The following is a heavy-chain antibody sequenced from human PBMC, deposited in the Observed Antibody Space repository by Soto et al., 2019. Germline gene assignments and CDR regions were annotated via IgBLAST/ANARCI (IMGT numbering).Heavy chain of an antibody. J-gene: IGHJ6*02. CDR2: INSRGTTI. D-gene: IGHD4-17*01. CDR1: GFTFSDYT. Sequence: PGGSLRLSWAVSGFTFSDYTMNWVRQTPGKGLEWLSYINSRGTTIYYADSVKGRFTVSRDNANRSLNLQMNSLRDEDTAIYYCASGIRSGAYSYYGMDDWVHGTSV. V-gene: IGHV3-48*02. CDR3: ASGIRSGAYSYYGMDD.